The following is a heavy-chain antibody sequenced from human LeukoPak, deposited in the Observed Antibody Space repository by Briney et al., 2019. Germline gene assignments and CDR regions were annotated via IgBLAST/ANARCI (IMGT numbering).Heavy chain of an antibody. J-gene: IGHJ4*02. CDR1: GFTFSSYA. CDR2: ISYDGSNK. V-gene: IGHV3-30-3*01. D-gene: IGHD2-2*01. Sequence: RGSLRLSCAASGFTFSSYAMHWVRQAPGKGLEWVAVISYDGSNKYYADSVKGRFTISRDSSKNTLYLQMNSLRAEDTAVFYCARVGLPYCSRTSCYYFDYWGQGTLVTVSS. CDR3: ARVGLPYCSRTSCYYFDY.